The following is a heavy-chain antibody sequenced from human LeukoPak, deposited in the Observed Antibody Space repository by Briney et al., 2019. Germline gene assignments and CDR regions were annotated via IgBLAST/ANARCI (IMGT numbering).Heavy chain of an antibody. J-gene: IGHJ3*02. D-gene: IGHD3-10*01. CDR2: IYPGDSDT. CDR3: ARTETYYGSGSYFDAFDI. Sequence: GESLKISCKGSGYSFTSNWIGWVRQMPGKGLEWMGIIYPGDSDTRYNPSFQGQVTISADKSISTANLQWSSLKAPDTAMYYCARTETYYGSGSYFDAFDIWGQGTMVTVSS. CDR1: GYSFTSNW. V-gene: IGHV5-51*01.